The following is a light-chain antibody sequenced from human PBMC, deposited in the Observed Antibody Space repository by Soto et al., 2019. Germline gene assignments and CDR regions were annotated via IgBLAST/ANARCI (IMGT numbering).Light chain of an antibody. Sequence: IGLTQSPGTLSLSPGERATLSCRASQSVSSSYLAWYQQKPGQAPRLLIYGASSRATGIPARFSGSGSGTEFTLTISSLQSEDFAVYYCQQYNNWPPWTFGQGTKVDI. V-gene: IGKV3-15*01. CDR2: GAS. CDR3: QQYNNWPPWT. J-gene: IGKJ1*01. CDR1: QSVSSSY.